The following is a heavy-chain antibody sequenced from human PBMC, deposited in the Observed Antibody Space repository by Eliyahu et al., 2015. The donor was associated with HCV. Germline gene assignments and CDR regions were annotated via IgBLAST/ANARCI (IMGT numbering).Heavy chain of an antibody. CDR2: ISGSGGST. CDR1: GFTFSSYA. J-gene: IGHJ4*02. CDR3: AKDPWEEDIVVVVAATPYFDY. Sequence: EVQLLESGGGLVQPGGSLRLSCAASGFTFSSYAMSWVRQAPGKGLEWVSAISGSGGSTYYADSVKGRFTISRDNSKNTLYLQMNSLRAEDTAVYYCAKDPWEEDIVVVVAATPYFDYWGQGTLVTVSS. V-gene: IGHV3-23*01. D-gene: IGHD2-15*01.